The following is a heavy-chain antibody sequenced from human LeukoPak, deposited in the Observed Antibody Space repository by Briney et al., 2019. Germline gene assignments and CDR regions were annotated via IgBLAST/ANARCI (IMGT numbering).Heavy chain of an antibody. V-gene: IGHV3-53*01. J-gene: IGHJ6*02. CDR1: GFTVSSNY. CDR2: IYSGSST. CDR3: ARDAPPITVIYYYYGMDV. D-gene: IGHD1-20*01. Sequence: GGSLRLSCAASGFTVSSNYMSWVRQAPGKGLKGVSVIYSGSSTYYADSVKGRFTISRDNSKNTLYLQMNSLRAEDTAVYYCARDAPPITVIYYYYGMDVWGQGTTVTVSS.